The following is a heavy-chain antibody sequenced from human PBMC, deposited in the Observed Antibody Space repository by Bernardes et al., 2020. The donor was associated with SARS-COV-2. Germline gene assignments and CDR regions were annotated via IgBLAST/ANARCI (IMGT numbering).Heavy chain of an antibody. Sequence: GESLKISCKGSGYSFTSYWIGWVRQMPGKGLEWMGIIYPGDSDTRYSPSFQGQVTISADKSISTAYLQWSSLKASDTAMYYCARWRSCEVPAAFTFFSFDPWGQGTLVTVSS. V-gene: IGHV5-51*01. CDR2: IYPGDSDT. J-gene: IGHJ5*02. CDR3: ARWRSCEVPAAFTFFSFDP. CDR1: GYSFTSYW. D-gene: IGHD2-2*01.